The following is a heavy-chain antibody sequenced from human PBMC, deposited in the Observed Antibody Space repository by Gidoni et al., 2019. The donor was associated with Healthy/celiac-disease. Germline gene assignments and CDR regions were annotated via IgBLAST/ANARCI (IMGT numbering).Heavy chain of an antibody. CDR3: ATQGALRGVAPGRPRSGYFQH. D-gene: IGHD3-3*01. V-gene: IGHV4-30-2*01. Sequence: QLQLQESGSGLVKPSQTLSLTCAVSGGSISSGGYSWSWIRQPPEKGLEWIGYIYHSGSTYYNPSLKSRVTISVDRSKNQFSLKLSSVTAADTAVYYCATQGALRGVAPGRPRSGYFQHWGQGTLVTVSS. J-gene: IGHJ1*01. CDR1: GGSISSGGYS. CDR2: IYHSGST.